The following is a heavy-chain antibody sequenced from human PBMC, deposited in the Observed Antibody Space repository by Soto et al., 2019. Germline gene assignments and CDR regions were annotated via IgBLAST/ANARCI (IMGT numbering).Heavy chain of an antibody. D-gene: IGHD1-1*01. V-gene: IGHV2-5*01. CDR2: IYWNDSK. CDR1: GFSLSTSGVG. CDR3: ARRYDPYYFDY. J-gene: IGHJ4*02. Sequence: QITLKESGPTLVKPTQTLTLTCTFSGFSLSTSGVGVGWIRQSPRQALEWLALIYWNDSKYYSPSLNSRLTITKDTSKNQVVLTMTDMDPVDTATYYCARRYDPYYFDYWGQGTLVTVSA.